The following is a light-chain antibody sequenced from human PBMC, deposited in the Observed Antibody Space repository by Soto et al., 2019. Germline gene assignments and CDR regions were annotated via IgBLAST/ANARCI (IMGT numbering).Light chain of an antibody. Sequence: EIVMTQSPATLSVSPGERAILSCRASQSVSSNLAWYQHKPGQAPRLLIYDASTRAAGVPPRFSGSGSGTDFTLSISSLQSEDFAVYYCQQYDNWPPGVAFGQGTKVEIK. V-gene: IGKV3-15*01. CDR2: DAS. CDR3: QQYDNWPPGVA. J-gene: IGKJ1*01. CDR1: QSVSSN.